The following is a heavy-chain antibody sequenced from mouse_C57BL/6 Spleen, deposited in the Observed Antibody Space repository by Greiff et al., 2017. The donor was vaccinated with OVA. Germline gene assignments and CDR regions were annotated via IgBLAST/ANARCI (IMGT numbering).Heavy chain of an antibody. J-gene: IGHJ2*01. D-gene: IGHD1-1*01. CDR1: GYAFSSSW. CDR2: IYPGDGDT. Sequence: VKLQESGPELVKPGASVKISCKASGYAFSSSWMNWVKQRPGKGLEWIGRIYPGDGDTNYNGKFKGKATLTADKSSSTAYMQLSSLTSEDSAVYFCARLTYYYGSSYNYWGQGTTLTVSS. CDR3: ARLTYYYGSSYNY. V-gene: IGHV1-82*01.